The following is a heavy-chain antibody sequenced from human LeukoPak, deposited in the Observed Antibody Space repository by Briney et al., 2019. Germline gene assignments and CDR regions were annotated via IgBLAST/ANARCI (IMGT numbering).Heavy chain of an antibody. CDR1: GGSISIYY. Sequence: PAETLSLTCTVSGGSISIYYWSWIRQPPGKGLEWIGYIYNSGSTYYNPSLKSRVTISVDTSKNQFSLKLSSVTAADTAVYYCARMDPLEDIRYFDWLSSYFDYWGQGTLVTVSS. V-gene: IGHV4-59*12. J-gene: IGHJ4*02. D-gene: IGHD3-9*01. CDR2: IYNSGST. CDR3: ARMDPLEDIRYFDWLSSYFDY.